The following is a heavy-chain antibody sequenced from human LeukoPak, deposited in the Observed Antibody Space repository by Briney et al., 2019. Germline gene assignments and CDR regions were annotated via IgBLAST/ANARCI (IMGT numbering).Heavy chain of an antibody. Sequence: SETLSLTCAVYGGSFSGYYWSWIRQPPGKGLEGIGEINHSGSTNYNPPLQSRVTISVDRPKNQFSLKLTSLTAAYTDVYDCAGALGTAMVTLYYFDYWGQGTLVTVSS. CDR3: AGALGTAMVTLYYFDY. CDR1: GGSFSGYY. CDR2: INHSGST. D-gene: IGHD5-18*01. V-gene: IGHV4-34*01. J-gene: IGHJ4*02.